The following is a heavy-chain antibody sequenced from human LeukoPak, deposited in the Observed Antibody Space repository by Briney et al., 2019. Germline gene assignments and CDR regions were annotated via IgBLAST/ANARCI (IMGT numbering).Heavy chain of an antibody. J-gene: IGHJ4*02. CDR3: AKAEWELLRFKYYFDY. CDR2: ISGSGGST. Sequence: GGSLRLSCAASGFTFSSYGMSWVRQAPGKGLEWVSAISGSGGSTYYADSVKGRFTISRDNSKNTLYLQMNSLRAEDTAVYYCAKAEWELLRFKYYFDYWGQGTLVTVSS. D-gene: IGHD1-26*01. V-gene: IGHV3-23*01. CDR1: GFTFSSYG.